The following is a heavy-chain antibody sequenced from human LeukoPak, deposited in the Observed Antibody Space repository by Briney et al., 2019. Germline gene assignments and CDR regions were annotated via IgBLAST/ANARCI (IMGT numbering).Heavy chain of an antibody. CDR1: GGSFSGYY. CDR2: INHSGST. V-gene: IGHV4-34*01. Sequence: TSETLSLTCAVYGGSFSGYYWSWIRQPPGKGLEWIGEINHSGSTNYSPSLKSRVTISVDTSKNQFSLKLSSVTAADTAVYYCARRSGDGYNDDFDYWGQGTLVTVSS. D-gene: IGHD5-24*01. CDR3: ARRSGDGYNDDFDY. J-gene: IGHJ4*02.